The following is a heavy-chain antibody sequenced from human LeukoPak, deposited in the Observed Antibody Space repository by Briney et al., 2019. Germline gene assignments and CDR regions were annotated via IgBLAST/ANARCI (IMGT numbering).Heavy chain of an antibody. CDR3: ARGRNAYTFDN. CDR2: ISASGGSS. V-gene: IGHV3-23*01. Sequence: GGSLRLSCAASGLIFTSYAMSWVRQAPGKGLGWVSVISASGGSSYYANSVKGRFTISRDNARNSLYLQMNSLRAEDTAVYYCARGRNAYTFDNWGQGTLVTVSS. CDR1: GLIFTSYA. J-gene: IGHJ4*02. D-gene: IGHD5-24*01.